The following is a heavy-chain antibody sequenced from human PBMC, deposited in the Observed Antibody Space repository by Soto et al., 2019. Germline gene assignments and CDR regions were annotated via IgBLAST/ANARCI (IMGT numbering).Heavy chain of an antibody. D-gene: IGHD2-21*01. CDR1: GFTFANYG. CDR2: ISHDDTYE. CDR3: AREISVYGGQRRLDS. Sequence: QVQLVESGGGVVQPGRSLRLSCEASGFTFANYGMHWVRQAPGKGLEWVAVISHDDTYEDTAHFVKGRSTISRDNSKNTLYLDMNSLTLEDTAVYYCAREISVYGGQRRLDSWGQGILVTVSS. V-gene: IGHV3-30*03. J-gene: IGHJ3*01.